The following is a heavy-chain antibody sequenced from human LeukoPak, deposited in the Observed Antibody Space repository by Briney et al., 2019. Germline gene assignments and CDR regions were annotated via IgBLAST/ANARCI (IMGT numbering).Heavy chain of an antibody. CDR3: AKERYSSGFQH. J-gene: IGHJ1*01. Sequence: GGSLRLSCAASGFTFDDYAMHWVRQAPGKGLEWVSGISWNSGSIGYADSVKGRFTISRDNAKNSLYLQMNSLRAEDTALHYCAKERYSSGFQHWGQGTLVTVSS. V-gene: IGHV3-9*01. CDR2: ISWNSGSI. CDR1: GFTFDDYA. D-gene: IGHD6-19*01.